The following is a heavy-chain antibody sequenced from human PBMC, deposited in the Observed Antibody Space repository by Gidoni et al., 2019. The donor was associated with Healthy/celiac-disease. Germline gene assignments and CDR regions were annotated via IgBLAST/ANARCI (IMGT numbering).Heavy chain of an antibody. V-gene: IGHV3-23*01. J-gene: IGHJ4*02. CDR2: ISGSGGST. CDR1: GFTFSSYA. D-gene: IGHD2-2*02. Sequence: EVQLLESGGGLVQPGGSLRLSCAASGFTFSSYAMSWVRQAPGKGLEWVSAISGSGGSTYYADSVKGRFTISRDNSKNTLYLQMNSLRAEDTAVYYCAKDPSVVPAAIMAITNFDYWGQGTLVTVSS. CDR3: AKDPSVVPAAIMAITNFDY.